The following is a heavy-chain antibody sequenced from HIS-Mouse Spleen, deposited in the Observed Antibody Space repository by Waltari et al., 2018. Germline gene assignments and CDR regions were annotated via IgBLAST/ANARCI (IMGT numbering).Heavy chain of an antibody. V-gene: IGHV3-30*18. D-gene: IGHD6-19*01. CDR3: AKASSGWLDY. CDR2: ISYDGSNK. CDR1: GFRFSSYG. J-gene: IGHJ4*02. Sequence: QVQLVESGGGVVQPGRSLGLACAASGFRFSSYGLHWVRQAPGKGLEWVAVISYDGSNKYYADSVKGRFTISRDNSKNTLYLQMNSLRAEDTAVYYCAKASSGWLDYWGQGTLVTVSS.